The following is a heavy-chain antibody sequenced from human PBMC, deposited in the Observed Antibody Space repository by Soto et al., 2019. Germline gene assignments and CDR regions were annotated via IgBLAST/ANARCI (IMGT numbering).Heavy chain of an antibody. J-gene: IGHJ6*02. CDR1: GGTFSSYA. V-gene: IGHV1-69*13. CDR3: ARDADPGMPGLRWYLYGMDV. CDR2: IIPIFGTA. Sequence: GASVKVSCKASGGTFSSYAISWVRQAPGQGLEWMGGIIPIFGTANYAQKFQGRVTITADESTSTAYMELSSLRSEDTAVYYCARDADPGMPGLRWYLYGMDVWGQGTTVTVSS. D-gene: IGHD4-17*01.